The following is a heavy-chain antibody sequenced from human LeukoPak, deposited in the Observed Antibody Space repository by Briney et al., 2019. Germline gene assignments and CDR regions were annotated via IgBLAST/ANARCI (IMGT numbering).Heavy chain of an antibody. J-gene: IGHJ3*02. CDR3: ARESYYYGSGSPGAFDI. Sequence: GRSLRLSCAASGFTFSSYAMHWVRQAPGKGLEWVAVISYDGSNKYYADSVKGRFTISRDNSKNTLYLQMNSLRAEDTAVYYCARESYYYGSGSPGAFDIWGQGTMVTVSS. CDR2: ISYDGSNK. D-gene: IGHD3-10*01. CDR1: GFTFSSYA. V-gene: IGHV3-30-3*01.